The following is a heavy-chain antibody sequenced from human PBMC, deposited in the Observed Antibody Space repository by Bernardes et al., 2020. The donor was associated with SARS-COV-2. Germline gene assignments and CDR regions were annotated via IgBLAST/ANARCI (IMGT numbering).Heavy chain of an antibody. CDR1: GFTFDDYA. J-gene: IGHJ5*02. D-gene: IGHD1-26*01. CDR2: ISWNSGSI. CDR3: AKAASGSYYSASSDP. V-gene: IGHV3-9*01. Sequence: GESLRLSCAASGFTFDDYAMHWVRQAPGKGLEWVSGISWNSGSIGYADSVKGRFTISRDNAKNSLYLQMNSLRAEDTALYYCAKAASGSYYSASSDPWGQGTLITVST.